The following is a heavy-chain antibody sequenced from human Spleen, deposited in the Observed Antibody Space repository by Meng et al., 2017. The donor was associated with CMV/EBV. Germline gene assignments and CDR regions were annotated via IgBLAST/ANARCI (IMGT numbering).Heavy chain of an antibody. CDR1: GFTFSGSA. D-gene: IGHD3-22*01. CDR3: LKSGYGDY. J-gene: IGHJ4*02. V-gene: IGHV3-73*01. CDR2: IRSKANSDAT. Sequence: GESLKISCAASGFTFSGSAMHWVRQASGKGLEWVGRIRSKANSDATAYAASVKGRFTISRDDSKNTAYLQMNSLKTEDTAVYYCLKSGYGDYWGQGTLVTVSS.